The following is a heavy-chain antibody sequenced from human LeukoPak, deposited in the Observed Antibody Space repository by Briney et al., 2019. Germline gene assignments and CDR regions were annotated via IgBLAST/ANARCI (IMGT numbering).Heavy chain of an antibody. CDR3: AKGRDGYKRYYFDY. V-gene: IGHV3-23*01. D-gene: IGHD5-12*01. CDR1: GFTFSSYA. CDR2: ISGSGGST. J-gene: IGHJ4*02. Sequence: GGSLRLSCAASGFTFSSYAMSWVRQAPGKGLEWVSAISGSGGSTYYADSVKGRFTISRDNSKNTLYLQMNSLGAEDTAVYYCAKGRDGYKRYYFDYWGQGTLVTVSS.